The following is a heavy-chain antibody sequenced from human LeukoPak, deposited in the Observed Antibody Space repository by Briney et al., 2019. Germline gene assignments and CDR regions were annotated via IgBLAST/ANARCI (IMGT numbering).Heavy chain of an antibody. D-gene: IGHD6-19*01. Sequence: GGSLRLSCAASGFTFSSYSMNWVRQAPGKGLEWVAFIRYDGSNKYYADSVKGRFTISRDNSKNTLYLQMNSLRAEDTAVYYCARDTAVAGFVDYWGQGTLVTVSS. CDR2: IRYDGSNK. V-gene: IGHV3-30*02. CDR3: ARDTAVAGFVDY. J-gene: IGHJ4*02. CDR1: GFTFSSYS.